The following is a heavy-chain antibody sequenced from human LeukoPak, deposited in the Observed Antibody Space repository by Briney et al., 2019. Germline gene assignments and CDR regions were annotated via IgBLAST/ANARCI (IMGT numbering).Heavy chain of an antibody. CDR1: GFTFSDYY. D-gene: IGHD6-13*01. CDR2: ISSSGSTI. V-gene: IGHV3-11*01. J-gene: IGHJ6*03. CDR3: ARDRIAAAGMRYYYYYMDV. Sequence: PGGSLRLSCAASGFTFSDYYMSWLRQAPGKGLEWVSYISSSGSTIYYADSVKGRFTISRDNAKNSLYLQMNSLRAEDTAVYYCARDRIAAAGMRYYYYYMDVWGKGTTVTVSS.